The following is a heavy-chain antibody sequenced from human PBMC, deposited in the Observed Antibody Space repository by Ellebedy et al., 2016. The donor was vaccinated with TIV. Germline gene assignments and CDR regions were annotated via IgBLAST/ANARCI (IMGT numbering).Heavy chain of an antibody. Sequence: ASVKVSCKVSGYTLTELSMHWVRQAPGQGLEWMGWMNPNSGNTGYEQKFQGRVTMTRNTSINTAYMELSSLGSEDTAVYFCARAYSSSYYYYYYGMDVWGQGTTVTVSS. D-gene: IGHD6-6*01. CDR2: MNPNSGNT. V-gene: IGHV1-8*01. CDR1: GYTLTELS. CDR3: ARAYSSSYYYYYYGMDV. J-gene: IGHJ6*02.